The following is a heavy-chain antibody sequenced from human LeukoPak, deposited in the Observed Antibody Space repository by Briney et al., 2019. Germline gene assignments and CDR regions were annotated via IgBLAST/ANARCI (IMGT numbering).Heavy chain of an antibody. Sequence: PGGSLRLSCAASGFTFSSYSMNWVRQAPGKGLEWVSYISSSSNTIYYADSVKGRFTISRDNAKNSLFLQMNSLRAEDTAVYYCARDSYDSSGYYTDAFDIWGQGTMVTVSS. CDR1: GFTFSSYS. J-gene: IGHJ3*02. CDR2: ISSSSNTI. CDR3: ARDSYDSSGYYTDAFDI. D-gene: IGHD3-22*01. V-gene: IGHV3-48*01.